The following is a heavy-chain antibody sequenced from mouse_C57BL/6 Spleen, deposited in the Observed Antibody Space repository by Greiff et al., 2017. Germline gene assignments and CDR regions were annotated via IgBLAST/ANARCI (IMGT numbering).Heavy chain of an antibody. V-gene: IGHV1-82*01. J-gene: IGHJ4*01. D-gene: IGHD2-14*01. CDR1: GYAFSSSW. CDR3: ARVRRSTRAMDY. Sequence: QVQLKESGPELVKPGASVKISCKASGYAFSSSWMNWVKQRPGKGLEWIGRIYPGDGDTNYNGKLKGKATLTADKSSSTAYMQLSILTSEDSAVYFCARVRRSTRAMDYWGQGTSVTVSS. CDR2: IYPGDGDT.